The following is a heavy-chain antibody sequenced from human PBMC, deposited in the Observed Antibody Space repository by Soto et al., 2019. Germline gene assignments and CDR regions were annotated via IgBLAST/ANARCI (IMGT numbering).Heavy chain of an antibody. CDR3: AKDGAIAAADYFFDY. CDR2: ISSSSRYI. J-gene: IGHJ4*02. V-gene: IGHV3-21*01. Sequence: GGSLRLSCAASAFTFNTYSMNWVRQAPGKGLEWVSSISSSSRYIYYADSVKGRFTISRDNSKNTVYLQMNSLRGEDTAVYYCAKDGAIAAADYFFDYWGQGSLVTVSS. D-gene: IGHD6-13*01. CDR1: AFTFNTYS.